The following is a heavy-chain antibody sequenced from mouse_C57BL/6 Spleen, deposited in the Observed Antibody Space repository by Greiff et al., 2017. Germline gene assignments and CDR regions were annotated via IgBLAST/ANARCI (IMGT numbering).Heavy chain of an antibody. CDR1: GYTFTSYW. D-gene: IGHD1-1*01. Sequence: QVQLQQPGAELVKPGASVKLSCKASGYTFTSYWMHWVKQRPGQGLEWIGMIHPNSGSTNYNEKFKSKATLTVDKSSSTAYMQLSSLTSEDSAVYYCARGYGQRRYFDVWGTGTTVTVSS. V-gene: IGHV1-64*01. CDR3: ARGYGQRRYFDV. CDR2: IHPNSGST. J-gene: IGHJ1*03.